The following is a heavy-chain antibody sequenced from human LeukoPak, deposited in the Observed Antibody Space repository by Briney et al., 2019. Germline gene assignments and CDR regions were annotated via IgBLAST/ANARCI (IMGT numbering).Heavy chain of an antibody. CDR1: GFTFSSYA. Sequence: GGSLRLSCAASGFTFSSYAMHWVRQAPGKGLEWVAVISYDGSNKYYADSVKGRFTISRDNSKNTLYLQMNSLRAEDTAVYYCARDRRDGYNSGAFDIWGQGTMVTVSS. CDR3: ARDRRDGYNSGAFDI. V-gene: IGHV3-30-3*01. CDR2: ISYDGSNK. J-gene: IGHJ3*02. D-gene: IGHD5-24*01.